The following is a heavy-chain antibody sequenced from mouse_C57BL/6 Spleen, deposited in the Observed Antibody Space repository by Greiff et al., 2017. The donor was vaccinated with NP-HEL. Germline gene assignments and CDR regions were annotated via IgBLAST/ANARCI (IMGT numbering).Heavy chain of an antibody. CDR1: GFTFSSYA. V-gene: IGHV5-4*01. D-gene: IGHD1-1*01. CDR3: ARERDYGSSYGYVDV. J-gene: IGHJ1*03. CDR2: ISDGGSYT. Sequence: EVMLVESGGGLVKPGGSLKLSCAASGFTFSSYAMSWVRQTPETRLEWVATISDGGSYTYYPDNVKGRFTISRDNAKNNLYLQMSHLKSEDTAMYYCARERDYGSSYGYVDVGGTGTTVTVSS.